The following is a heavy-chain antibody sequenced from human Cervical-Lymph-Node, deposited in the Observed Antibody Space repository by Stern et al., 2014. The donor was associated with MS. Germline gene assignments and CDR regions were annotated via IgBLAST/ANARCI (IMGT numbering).Heavy chain of an antibody. V-gene: IGHV1-46*01. CDR2: NSPRGGRT. Sequence: QVQLVQSGAEVRKPGASVKVSCKASGYTLTIYYIHWVRQAPGQGLEWMGINSPRGGRTTVAKKFQGRVTMTRDTSTSTVYMELNSLRSEDTAVYYCASGGEVDGGGVWGQGTAVTVFS. CDR1: GYTLTIYY. D-gene: IGHD1-26*01. CDR3: ASGGEVDGGGV. J-gene: IGHJ6*02.